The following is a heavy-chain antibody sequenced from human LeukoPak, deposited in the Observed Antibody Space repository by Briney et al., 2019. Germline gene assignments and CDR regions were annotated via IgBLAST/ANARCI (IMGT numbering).Heavy chain of an antibody. V-gene: IGHV5-51*01. CDR1: GYSFTSYW. CDR2: IYPGDSDT. J-gene: IGHJ4*02. D-gene: IGHD6-6*01. CDR3: ARQRHSYSSSSWAAGNYFDY. Sequence: GESLKISCKGSGYSFTSYWIGWVRPMPGKGLEWMGIIYPGDSDTRYSPSFQGQVTISVDKSISTAYLQWSSLKASDTAMYYCARQRHSYSSSSWAAGNYFDYWGQGTLVTVSS.